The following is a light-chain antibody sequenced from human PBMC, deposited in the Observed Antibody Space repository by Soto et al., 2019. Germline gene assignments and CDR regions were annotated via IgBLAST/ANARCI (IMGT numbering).Light chain of an antibody. Sequence: EIVLTQSPGALSLSPGERATLSCRASQSVSSGYLAWYQQKPGQAPRLLFYGASSRSTGTPDRFSGSGSGTDFTLTISRLEPEDFGVYYCQQYGGSPITFGLGTRLEIK. CDR1: QSVSSGY. V-gene: IGKV3-20*01. J-gene: IGKJ5*01. CDR2: GAS. CDR3: QQYGGSPIT.